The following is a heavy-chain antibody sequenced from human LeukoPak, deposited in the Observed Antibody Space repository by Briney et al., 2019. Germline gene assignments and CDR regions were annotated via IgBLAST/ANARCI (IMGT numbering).Heavy chain of an antibody. CDR3: AKGPGYLDY. V-gene: IGHV3-9*01. CDR2: ITWNSASI. J-gene: IGHJ4*02. Sequence: GGSLRLSCAASGFTFNNYPISWVRQAPGKGLEWVSGITWNSASIGYGDSVKGRFTISRDNAKNSLYLQMNSLRAEDTALYYCAKGPGYLDYWGQGTLVTVSS. CDR1: GFTFNNYP.